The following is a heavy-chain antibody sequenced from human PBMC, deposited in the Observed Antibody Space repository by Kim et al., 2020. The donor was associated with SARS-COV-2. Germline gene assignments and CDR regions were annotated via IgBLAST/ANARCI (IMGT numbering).Heavy chain of an antibody. CDR3: ASSTADYGDYGPSGLDY. J-gene: IGHJ4*01. D-gene: IGHD4-17*01. Sequence: SETLSLTCTVSGYSISSGYYWGWIRQPPGKGLEWIGSIYHSGSTYYNPSLKSRVTISVDTSKNQFSLKLSSVTAADTAVYYCASSTADYGDYGPSGLDY. V-gene: IGHV4-38-2*02. CDR1: GYSISSGYY. CDR2: IYHSGST.